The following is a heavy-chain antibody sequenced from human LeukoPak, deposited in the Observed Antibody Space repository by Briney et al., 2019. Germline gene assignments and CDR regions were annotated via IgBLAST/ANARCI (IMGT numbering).Heavy chain of an antibody. CDR3: ARGRFYSSSCFDY. V-gene: IGHV1-69*13. Sequence: SVKVSCKASGGTFSSYAISWVRQAPGQGLEWMGVIIPIFGTANYAQKFQGRVTITADESTSTAYMELSSLRSEDTAVYYCARGRFYSSSCFDYWGQGTLVTVSS. J-gene: IGHJ4*02. CDR2: IIPIFGTA. D-gene: IGHD6-6*01. CDR1: GGTFSSYA.